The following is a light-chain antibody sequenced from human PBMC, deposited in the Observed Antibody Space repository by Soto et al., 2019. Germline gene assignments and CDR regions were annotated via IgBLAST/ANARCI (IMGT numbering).Light chain of an antibody. Sequence: QSALTQPASVSGSPGQSITISCTGTSSDVGGYNYVSWYQQHPGKAPKLMIYDVSNRPSGVSNRFSGSKSGNTASLTISCLQAEDEAAYYCSSYTSSSLYVFGTGTKVTVL. J-gene: IGLJ1*01. CDR2: DVS. CDR1: SSDVGGYNY. CDR3: SSYTSSSLYV. V-gene: IGLV2-14*03.